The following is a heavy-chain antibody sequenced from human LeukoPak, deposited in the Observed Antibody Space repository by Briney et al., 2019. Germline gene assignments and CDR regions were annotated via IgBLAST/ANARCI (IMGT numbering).Heavy chain of an antibody. CDR2: ITWNSGII. J-gene: IGHJ3*02. CDR1: GFTFEDYA. Sequence: RSGVSLRLSCAASGFTFEDYAMHWFRQAPGKGREWVSGITWNSGIIDYAASVKGRFTISRDNAKNSLYLQMNSLRAEDTALYYCAKDIAAGYSYGYRDTDFDIWGQGTTVTVSS. CDR3: AKDIAAGYSYGYRDTDFDI. V-gene: IGHV3-9*01. D-gene: IGHD5-18*01.